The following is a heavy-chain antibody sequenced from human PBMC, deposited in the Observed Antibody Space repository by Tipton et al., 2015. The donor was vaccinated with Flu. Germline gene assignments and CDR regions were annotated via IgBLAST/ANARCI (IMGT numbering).Heavy chain of an antibody. CDR2: IYRSGST. D-gene: IGHD3-22*01. CDR1: GGSISSSNW. V-gene: IGHV4-4*02. CDR3: ARAKSPGYYYDSSEWAYFDY. J-gene: IGHJ4*02. Sequence: TLSLTCAVSGGSISSSNWWSWVRKPPGKGLEWIGVIYRSGSTNYTPSLKSRVTISVDKSKNQFSLKLSSVTAADTAVYYCARAKSPGYYYDSSEWAYFDYWGQGTLVTVSS.